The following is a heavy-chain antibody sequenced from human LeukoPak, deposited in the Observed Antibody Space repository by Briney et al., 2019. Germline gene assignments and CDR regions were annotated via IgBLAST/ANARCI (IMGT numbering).Heavy chain of an antibody. CDR1: GGSISSYY. Sequence: PSETLSLTCTVSGGSISSYYWSWIRQPPGKGLEWIGYLYNTGSTNYNPSLKSRVTISVGTSKNQFSLKVTSVTAADTAVYYCAREAYSSSSRYYFDYWGQGTLVTVSS. J-gene: IGHJ4*02. CDR3: AREAYSSSSRYYFDY. CDR2: LYNTGST. D-gene: IGHD6-6*01. V-gene: IGHV4-59*01.